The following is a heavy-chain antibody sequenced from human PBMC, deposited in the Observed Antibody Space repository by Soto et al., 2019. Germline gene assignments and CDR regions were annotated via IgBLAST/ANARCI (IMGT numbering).Heavy chain of an antibody. Sequence: PGESLTISCKGSGHSFTSYWIGWVRQMPGKGLEWMGIIYPCDSDTRYSPSFQGQVTISADKSISTAYLQWSSLKASDTAMYYCARLLHYYDSSGQRYFDYWGQGTLVTVSS. CDR1: GHSFTSYW. D-gene: IGHD3-22*01. J-gene: IGHJ4*02. V-gene: IGHV5-51*01. CDR2: IYPCDSDT. CDR3: ARLLHYYDSSGQRYFDY.